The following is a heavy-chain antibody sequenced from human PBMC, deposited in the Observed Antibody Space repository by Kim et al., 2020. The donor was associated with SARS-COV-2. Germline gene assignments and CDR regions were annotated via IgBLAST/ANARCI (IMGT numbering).Heavy chain of an antibody. D-gene: IGHD1-26*01. CDR3: AKRGHRSVWLNWYFDL. J-gene: IGHJ2*01. Sequence: GGSLRLSCEASGFTFSNYGMSWVRQAPGKGLEWVSGINDSGSNIHYADSVRGRFTISRDNSRNTLYLQMNSLRAEDTAVYYCAKRGHRSVWLNWYFDLWGGG. CDR2: INDSGSNI. CDR1: GFTFSNYG. V-gene: IGHV3-23*01.